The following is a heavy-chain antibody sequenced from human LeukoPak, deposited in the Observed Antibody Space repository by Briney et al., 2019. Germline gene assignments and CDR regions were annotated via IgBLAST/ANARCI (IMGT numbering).Heavy chain of an antibody. Sequence: PETLSLTCTVSGGSISSYYWTWIRQPAGKGLEWIGRIYSSGSTNYSPSLKSRVTMSVDTSKNQFSLKLSSVTAADTAVYYCARDRSSGYYYHPWGQGTLVTVSS. CDR2: IYSSGST. J-gene: IGHJ5*02. D-gene: IGHD3-22*01. CDR1: GGSISSYY. V-gene: IGHV4-4*07. CDR3: ARDRSSGYYYHP.